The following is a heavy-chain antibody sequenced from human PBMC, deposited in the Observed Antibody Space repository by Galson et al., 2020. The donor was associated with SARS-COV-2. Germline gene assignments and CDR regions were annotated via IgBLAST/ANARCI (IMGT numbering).Heavy chain of an antibody. V-gene: IGHV1-18*01. J-gene: IGHJ4*02. CDR1: GYTFTSYG. D-gene: IGHD5-18*01. CDR3: ARVDTGMGYFDY. Sequence: ASVKVSCKASGYTFTSYGISWVRQAPGQGLEWMGWISAYNGNTNYAQKLQGRVTMTTDTSTSTAYMELRSLRSDDTAVYYCARVDTGMGYFDYWGQGALVTVSS. CDR2: ISAYNGNT.